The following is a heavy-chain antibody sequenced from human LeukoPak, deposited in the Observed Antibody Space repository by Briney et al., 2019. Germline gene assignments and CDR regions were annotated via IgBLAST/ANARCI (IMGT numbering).Heavy chain of an antibody. CDR2: INPSGGST. V-gene: IGHV1-46*01. CDR3: AREKWYSSGWYDCYGMDV. J-gene: IGHJ6*02. Sequence: ASVKVSCKASGYTFTSYYMHWVRQAPGQGLEWMGIINPSGGSTSYAQKFQGRVAMTRDMSTSTVYMELSSLRSEDTAVYYCAREKWYSSGWYDCYGMDVWGQGTTVTVSS. CDR1: GYTFTSYY. D-gene: IGHD6-19*01.